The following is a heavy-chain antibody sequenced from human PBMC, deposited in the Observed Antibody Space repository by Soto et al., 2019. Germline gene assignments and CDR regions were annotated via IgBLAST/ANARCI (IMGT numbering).Heavy chain of an antibody. D-gene: IGHD5-18*01. J-gene: IGHJ6*02. V-gene: IGHV1-46*01. Sequence: ASVKVSCKASGYTFTSYYIHWVRQAPGQGLGWMGIFNPTGDTASYAQKLQGRVTMTRDTSTGTAYMELGSLRSEDTAVYYCARGGRIVDTGIGYYYYHAMDVWGQGTTVTVSS. CDR3: ARGGRIVDTGIGYYYYHAMDV. CDR1: GYTFTSYY. CDR2: FNPTGDTA.